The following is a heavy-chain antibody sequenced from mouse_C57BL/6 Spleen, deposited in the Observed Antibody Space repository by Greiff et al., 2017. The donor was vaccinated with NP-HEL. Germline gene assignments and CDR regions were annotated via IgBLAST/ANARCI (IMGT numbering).Heavy chain of an antibody. CDR2: IYPGDGDT. Sequence: VQLMESGPELVKPGASVKISCKASGYAFSSSWMNWVKQRPGKGLEWIGRIYPGDGDTNYNGKFKGKATLTADKSSSTAYMQLSSLTSEDSAVYFCARSLYYYGSSWGKGTTLTVSS. V-gene: IGHV1-82*01. CDR3: ARSLYYYGSS. CDR1: GYAFSSSW. D-gene: IGHD1-1*01. J-gene: IGHJ2*01.